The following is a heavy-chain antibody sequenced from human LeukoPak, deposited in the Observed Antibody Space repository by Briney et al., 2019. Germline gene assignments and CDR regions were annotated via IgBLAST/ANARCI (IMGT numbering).Heavy chain of an antibody. J-gene: IGHJ5*02. V-gene: IGHV4-61*02. CDR2: IYTSGST. CDR3: ARDSRWYTSTFDP. Sequence: SETLSLTCTVSGGSISSGSYYWSWIRQPAGKGLEWIGRIYTSGSTNYNPSLKSRVTISVDTSKNQFSLKLSSVTAADTAVYYCARDSRWYTSTFDPWGQGTLVTVSS. D-gene: IGHD6-13*01. CDR1: GGSISSGSYY.